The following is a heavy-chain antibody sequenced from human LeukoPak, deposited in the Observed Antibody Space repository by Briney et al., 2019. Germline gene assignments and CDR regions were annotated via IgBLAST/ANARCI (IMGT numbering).Heavy chain of an antibody. Sequence: PSGTLSLTCAVDGGSFSGFYWTWIRQTPGKGLEWIGEINLTANTNYNPSLTDYSPSPKSRVTISMDSSSNQLSLKLSSVTAADTGVYYCARVRHSPLKLGYYMDVWGKGTPVTVSS. CDR1: GGSFSGFY. CDR2: INLTANT. D-gene: IGHD6-6*01. V-gene: IGHV4-34*01. CDR3: ARVRHSPLKLGYYMDV. J-gene: IGHJ6*03.